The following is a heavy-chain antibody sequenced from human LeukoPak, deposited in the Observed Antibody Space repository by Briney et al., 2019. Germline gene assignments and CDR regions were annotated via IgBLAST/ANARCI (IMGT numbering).Heavy chain of an antibody. CDR3: ARDPNGDYGGAFEM. Sequence: GGSLRLSCAASGFTFSNYAMIWIRQAPGRGLEWVSAIRSGGGGTLYADSVSGRFTISRDNSKNTLFLQMNNMRAEDTAFYYCARDPNGDYGGAFEMWGRGQRVTVS. CDR2: IRSGGGGT. D-gene: IGHD4-17*01. J-gene: IGHJ3*02. CDR1: GFTFSNYA. V-gene: IGHV3-23*01.